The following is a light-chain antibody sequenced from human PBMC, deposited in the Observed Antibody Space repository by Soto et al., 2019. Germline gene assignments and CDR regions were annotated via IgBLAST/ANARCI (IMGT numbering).Light chain of an antibody. CDR3: PLYGTSPMYT. CDR2: GTS. J-gene: IGKJ2*01. V-gene: IGKV3-20*01. CDR1: QSVSSTY. Sequence: EIVLTQSPDTLSLSPGERATLSCRASQSVSSTYLAWYQQKPGQAPRLLIHGTSNRATGIPDRFSGSGSGTDFTLTIDRLEPEDFAVYFCPLYGTSPMYTFGQGTKLEIK.